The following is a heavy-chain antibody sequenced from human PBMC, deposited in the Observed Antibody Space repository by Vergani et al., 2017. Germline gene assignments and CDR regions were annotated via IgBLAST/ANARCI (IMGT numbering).Heavy chain of an antibody. J-gene: IGHJ4*02. D-gene: IGHD1-7*01. V-gene: IGHV3-33*01. CDR1: GFTFSSYS. CDR3: ARGSQLELRLLDY. CDR2: IWYDGSNK. Sequence: QVQLVESGGGVVQPGRSLRLSCAASGFTFSSYSMHWVRQAPGKGLEWVAVIWYDGSNKYYADSVKGRFTISRDNSKNTLYLQMNSLRAEDTAVYYCARGSQLELRLLDYWGQGTLVTVSS.